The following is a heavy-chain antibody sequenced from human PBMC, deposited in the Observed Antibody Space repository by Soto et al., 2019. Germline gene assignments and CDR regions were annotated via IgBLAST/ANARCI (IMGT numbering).Heavy chain of an antibody. CDR2: ISAYNGNT. D-gene: IGHD6-6*01. J-gene: IGHJ6*02. Sequence: QVQLVQSGAEVKKPGASVKVSCKASGYTFTSYGISWVRQAPGQGLEWMGGISAYNGNTNYAQKPQGRVTMTTDTTTSTAYMGLRGLRSDDTAGYYCASVKGIAALDGMDVLGQGTTGTVSS. CDR1: GYTFTSYG. V-gene: IGHV1-18*04. CDR3: ASVKGIAALDGMDV.